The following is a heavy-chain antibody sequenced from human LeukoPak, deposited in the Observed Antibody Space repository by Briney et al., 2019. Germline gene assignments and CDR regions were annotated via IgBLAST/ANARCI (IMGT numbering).Heavy chain of an antibody. CDR3: ATYYYDSGGFHFHH. CDR2: ISSNGGRT. CDR1: GFTFRSYG. V-gene: IGHV3-64*01. D-gene: IGHD3-22*01. Sequence: GGSLRLSCATSGFTFRSYGMHWVRQAPGKGLEYVSAISSNGGRTYYANSVKGRFTISRDNSRNTLYLQMGSLRAEDMAVYYCATYYYDSGGFHFHHWGQGTLVTVSS. J-gene: IGHJ1*01.